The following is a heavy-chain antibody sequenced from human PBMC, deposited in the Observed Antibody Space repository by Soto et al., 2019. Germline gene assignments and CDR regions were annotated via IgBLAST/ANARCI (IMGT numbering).Heavy chain of an antibody. J-gene: IGHJ6*02. CDR3: ARDRKAAAGNYYYYYGMDV. CDR2: IWYDGSNK. V-gene: IGHV3-33*01. Sequence: QVQLVESGGGVVQPGRSLRLSCAASGFTFSSYGMHWVRQAPGKGLEWVAVIWYDGSNKYYADSVKGRFTISRDNSKNTLYLKMNSLRAEDTAVYYCARDRKAAAGNYYYYYGMDVWGQGTTVTVSS. D-gene: IGHD6-13*01. CDR1: GFTFSSYG.